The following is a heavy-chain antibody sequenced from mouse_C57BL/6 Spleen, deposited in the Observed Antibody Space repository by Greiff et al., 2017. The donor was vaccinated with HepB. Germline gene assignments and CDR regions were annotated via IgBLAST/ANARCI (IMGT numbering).Heavy chain of an antibody. CDR1: GYSFTGYY. D-gene: IGHD2-2*01. CDR3: ARGGVTTYYYAMDY. Sequence: VQLQQSGPELVKPGASVKISCKASGYSFTGYYMNWVKQSPEKSLEWIGEINPSTGGTTYNQKFKAKATLTVDKSSSTAYMQLKSLTSEDSAVYYCARGGVTTYYYAMDYWGQGTSVTVSS. J-gene: IGHJ4*01. V-gene: IGHV1-42*01. CDR2: INPSTGGT.